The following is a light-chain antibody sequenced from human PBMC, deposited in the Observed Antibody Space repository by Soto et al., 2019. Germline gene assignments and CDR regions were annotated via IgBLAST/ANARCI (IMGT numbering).Light chain of an antibody. CDR2: GAT. CDR1: QSVNDNY. V-gene: IGKV3-20*01. Sequence: ESVLTQSPGTLSLSPGETATLSCRASQSVNDNYLAWYQQKPGQAPRLLIYGATIRATGVPDNCSGSGAGTDFTLSISRLEHEDSAVYYCQQYGNSLTFGGGSKVEIK. CDR3: QQYGNSLT. J-gene: IGKJ4*01.